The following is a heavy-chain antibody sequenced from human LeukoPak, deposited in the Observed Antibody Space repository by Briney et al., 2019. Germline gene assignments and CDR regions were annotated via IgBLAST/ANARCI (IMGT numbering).Heavy chain of an antibody. D-gene: IGHD3-22*01. CDR3: AKGDDYYDSSGYPASFDI. Sequence: GGSLRLSCAASGFTFSSYAMSWVRQAPGKGLEWVSAISGSGGSTYYADSVKGRFTISRDNSKNTLYLQMNSLRAEDTAVYYCAKGDDYYDSSGYPASFDIWGQGTMVTVSS. V-gene: IGHV3-23*01. CDR1: GFTFSSYA. J-gene: IGHJ3*02. CDR2: ISGSGGST.